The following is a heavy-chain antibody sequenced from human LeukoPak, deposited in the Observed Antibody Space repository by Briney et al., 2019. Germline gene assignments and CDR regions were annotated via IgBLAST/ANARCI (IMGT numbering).Heavy chain of an antibody. CDR1: GFTFSSYS. CDR3: ASSSKGAYYYDSSGYARGDY. CDR2: ISSSSSYI. V-gene: IGHV3-21*01. J-gene: IGHJ4*02. D-gene: IGHD3-22*01. Sequence: GGSLRLSCAASGFTFSSYSMNWVRQAPGKGLEWVSSISSSSSYIYYADSVKGRFTISRDNAKNSLYLQMNSLRAEDTAVYYCASSSKGAYYYDSSGYARGDYWGQGTLVTVSS.